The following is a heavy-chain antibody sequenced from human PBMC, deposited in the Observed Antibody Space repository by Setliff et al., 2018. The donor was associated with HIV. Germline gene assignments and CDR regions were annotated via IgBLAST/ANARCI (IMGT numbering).Heavy chain of an antibody. CDR2: ISAYNGNT. V-gene: IGHV1-18*01. J-gene: IGHJ6*02. CDR1: GYTFTSYG. CDR3: ARDPKRYYDILTGYPSYYGTDV. D-gene: IGHD3-9*01. Sequence: ASVKVSCKASGYTFTSYGISWVRQAPGQGLEWMGWISAYNGNTNYAQKLQGRVTMTTDTSTSTAYMELRSLRSDDTAVYYCARDPKRYYDILTGYPSYYGTDVWGQGTTVTVSS.